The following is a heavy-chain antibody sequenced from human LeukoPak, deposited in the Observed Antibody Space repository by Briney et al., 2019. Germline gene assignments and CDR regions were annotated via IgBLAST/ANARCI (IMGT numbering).Heavy chain of an antibody. D-gene: IGHD3-3*01. CDR1: GFTFSDYY. V-gene: IGHV3-11*04. J-gene: IGHJ3*02. CDR3: ASLTRFLTYAFDI. Sequence: GGSLRLSCAASGFTFSDYYMSWIRQAPGKVLEWVSSISWSGRTIYYADSVKGRFTISRDNAKSSVYLQMNSLRAEDTAVYYCASLTRFLTYAFDIWGQGTMVSVSS. CDR2: ISWSGRTI.